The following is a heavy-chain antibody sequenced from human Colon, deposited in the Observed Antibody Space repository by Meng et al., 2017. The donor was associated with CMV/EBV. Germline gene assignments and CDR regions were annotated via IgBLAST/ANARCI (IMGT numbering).Heavy chain of an antibody. CDR3: SRRRTSIPFDY. CDR2: IYWDDDK. J-gene: IGHJ4*02. Sequence: QIPLKEFCPTLVKPTQNLQLACTFSGFSLDSHGVGVGWIRQPPGKAPEWVALIYWDDDKRYSPSLENRLTITKDTSKNQVVLTMTDMGPMDTATYFCSRRRTSIPFDYWGQGILVTVSS. V-gene: IGHV2-5*02. D-gene: IGHD2-21*01. CDR1: GFSLDSHGVG.